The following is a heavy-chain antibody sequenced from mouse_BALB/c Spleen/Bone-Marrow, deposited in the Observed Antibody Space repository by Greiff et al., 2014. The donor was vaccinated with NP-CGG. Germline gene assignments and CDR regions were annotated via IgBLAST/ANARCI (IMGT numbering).Heavy chain of an antibody. J-gene: IGHJ3*01. D-gene: IGHD2-14*01. V-gene: IGHV1-54*01. Sequence: QVQLQQSGAELVRPGTSVKVSCKASGYAFTNYLIEWVKQRPGQGLEWIGVINPGSGGTNYNEKFKGKATLTADKSSSTAYMQLSSLTSDDSAVYFCARGDYRYDGFAYGGQGTLVTVSA. CDR3: ARGDYRYDGFAY. CDR1: GYAFTNYL. CDR2: INPGSGGT.